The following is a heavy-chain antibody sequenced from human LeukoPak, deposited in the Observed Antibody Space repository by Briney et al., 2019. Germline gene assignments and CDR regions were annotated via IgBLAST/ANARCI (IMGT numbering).Heavy chain of an antibody. CDR3: ARESRGLLNYFDY. CDR1: GYTFTDYY. D-gene: IGHD3-22*01. Sequence: VASVKVSCKASGYTFTDYYMHWVRQAPGQGLEWMGWINPSSGGTNYAQKFQGRVTMTRDTSVSTAYMELSRLRSDDTALYYCARESRGLLNYFDYWGQGTLVTVSS. J-gene: IGHJ4*02. CDR2: INPSSGGT. V-gene: IGHV1-2*02.